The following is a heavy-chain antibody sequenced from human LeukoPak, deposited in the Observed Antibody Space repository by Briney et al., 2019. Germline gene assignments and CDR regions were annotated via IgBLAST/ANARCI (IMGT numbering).Heavy chain of an antibody. J-gene: IGHJ4*02. Sequence: GGSLRLSCVASGFTLSSYAMSWVRQAPGKGLEWVSSFSGSGGSIYYADSVKGRFTISRDNSKNTLYLQMNSLRAEDTAVYYCARRRGVTFGDFDYWGQGTLVTVSS. V-gene: IGHV3-23*01. CDR1: GFTLSSYA. D-gene: IGHD3-10*01. CDR3: ARRRGVTFGDFDY. CDR2: FSGSGGSI.